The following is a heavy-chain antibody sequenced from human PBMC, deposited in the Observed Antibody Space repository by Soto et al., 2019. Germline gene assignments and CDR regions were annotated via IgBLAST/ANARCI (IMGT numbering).Heavy chain of an antibody. V-gene: IGHV4-39*01. Sequence: KPSETLSLTCTVSGGYISGSSHYWGWVRQPPGKGLEWIGNIYYSGYTNYHPSLKSRVTMSVDTSKNEFSLNLSAVTAADTAVYYCVRYVYSYVFSGLDPWGQGTLVTVSS. D-gene: IGHD5-18*01. CDR3: VRYVYSYVFSGLDP. J-gene: IGHJ5*02. CDR1: GGYISGSSHY. CDR2: IYYSGYT.